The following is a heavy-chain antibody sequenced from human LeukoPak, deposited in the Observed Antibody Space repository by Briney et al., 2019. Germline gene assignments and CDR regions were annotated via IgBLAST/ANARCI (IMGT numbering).Heavy chain of an antibody. D-gene: IGHD3-10*01. CDR1: GFTFSSYG. J-gene: IGHJ4*02. CDR3: AKNNYYGSGTPFFDY. Sequence: PGGSLRLSCAASGFTFSSYGMSWVRQAPGKGLEWVSAISGSGGSTYYADSVKGRFTISRDNSKNTLYLQMNSLRAEDTAVYYCAKNNYYGSGTPFFDYWGQGTLVTVSS. V-gene: IGHV3-23*01. CDR2: ISGSGGST.